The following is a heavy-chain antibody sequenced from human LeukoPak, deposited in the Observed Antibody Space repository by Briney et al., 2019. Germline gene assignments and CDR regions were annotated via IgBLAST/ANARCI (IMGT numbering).Heavy chain of an antibody. CDR2: FDPEDGET. CDR1: GYTLTELS. V-gene: IGHV1-24*01. CDR3: ATDLFRLGYCSSTSCYGGY. J-gene: IGHJ4*02. Sequence: GASVKVSCKVSGYTLTELSMHWVRQAPGKGLEWMGGFDPEDGETIYAQKFQGRVTMTEDTSTDTAYMELSSLRSEDTAVYYCATDLFRLGYCSSTSCYGGYWGQGTLVTVPS. D-gene: IGHD2-2*01.